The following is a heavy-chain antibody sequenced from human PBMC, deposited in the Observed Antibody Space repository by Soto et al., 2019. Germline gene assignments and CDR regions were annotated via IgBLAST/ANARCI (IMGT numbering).Heavy chain of an antibody. CDR2: INHSGST. CDR1: DGYFSGYY. CDR3: ARDKITGLFDY. V-gene: IGHV4-34*01. D-gene: IGHD2-8*02. Sequence: PSETLSLTCAVYDGYFSGYYWTWIRQPPGTGLEWIGEINHSGSTNYNPSLKSRVTISVDTSKNQFSLKLTSVTAADTAVYYCARDKITGLFDYWGQGTLVTVSS. J-gene: IGHJ4*02.